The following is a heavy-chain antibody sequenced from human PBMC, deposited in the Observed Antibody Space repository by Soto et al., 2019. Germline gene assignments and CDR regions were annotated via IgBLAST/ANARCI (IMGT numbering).Heavy chain of an antibody. Sequence: SQTLSLTCAISGDSVSGNSAAWNWIRQSPSRGLECLGRTYYRSMWYNDSAVSVKSRRTVTADTAKNQFSLHLNSVTPEDTAVYSGAREFPYYVSSDSYLDYWGQGALVTVSS. V-gene: IGHV6-1*01. CDR1: GDSVSGNSAA. D-gene: IGHD3-16*01. CDR2: TYYRSMWYN. J-gene: IGHJ4*02. CDR3: AREFPYYVSSDSYLDY.